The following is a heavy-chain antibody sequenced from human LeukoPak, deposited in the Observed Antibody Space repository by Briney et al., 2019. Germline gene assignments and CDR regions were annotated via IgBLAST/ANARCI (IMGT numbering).Heavy chain of an antibody. CDR1: GFTVSSNY. J-gene: IGHJ4*02. D-gene: IGHD4/OR15-4a*01. CDR2: ISGSGGST. Sequence: GGSLRLSCAASGFTVSSNYMSWVRQAPGKGLEWVSAISGSGGSTYYADSVKGRFTISRDNSKNTLYLQMNSLRAEDTAVYYCARWRLTTGTYGLDYWGQGTLVTVSS. V-gene: IGHV3-23*01. CDR3: ARWRLTTGTYGLDY.